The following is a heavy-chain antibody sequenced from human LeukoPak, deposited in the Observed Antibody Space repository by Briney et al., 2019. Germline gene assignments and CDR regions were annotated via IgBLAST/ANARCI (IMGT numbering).Heavy chain of an antibody. CDR2: IYYSGST. V-gene: IGHV4-39*01. J-gene: IGHJ3*02. D-gene: IGHD3-3*01. CDR1: GGSISSSSCY. Sequence: PSETLSLTCTVSGGSISSSSCYWGWIRQPPGKGLEWIGSIYYSGSTYYNPSLKSRVTISVDTSKNQFSLKLSSVTAADTAVYYCASPSRSDLDAFDIWGQGTMVTVSS. CDR3: ASPSRSDLDAFDI.